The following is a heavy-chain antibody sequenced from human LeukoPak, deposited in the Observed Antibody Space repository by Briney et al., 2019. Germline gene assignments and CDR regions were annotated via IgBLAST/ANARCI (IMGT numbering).Heavy chain of an antibody. CDR2: IYHSGST. CDR3: ARAGLSMVRGVIIDY. CDR1: GGSFSGYY. Sequence: SETLSLTCAVYGGSFSGYYWSWIRQPPGKGLEWIGSIYHSGSTYYNPSLKSRVTISVDTSKNQFSLKLSSVTAADTAVYYCARAGLSMVRGVIIDYWGQGTLVTVSS. J-gene: IGHJ4*02. D-gene: IGHD3-10*01. V-gene: IGHV4-34*01.